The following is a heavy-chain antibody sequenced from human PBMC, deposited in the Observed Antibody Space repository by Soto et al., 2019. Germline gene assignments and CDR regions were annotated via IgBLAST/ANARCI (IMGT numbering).Heavy chain of an antibody. J-gene: IGHJ3*01. D-gene: IGHD6-6*01. Sequence: MVCCNAFGCAFKHDYLDWVRKAHGHGLEWMEWISTLSGVTNYAQRFQGRVTFTTDTSVNTAYMELRWLRAGDTALYFCARTSEIDAF. V-gene: IGHV1-2*02. CDR2: ISTLSGVT. CDR3: ARTSEIDAF. CDR1: GCAFKHDY.